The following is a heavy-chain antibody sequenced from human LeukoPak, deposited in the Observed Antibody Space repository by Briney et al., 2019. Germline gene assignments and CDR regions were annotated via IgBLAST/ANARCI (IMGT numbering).Heavy chain of an antibody. V-gene: IGHV4-61*02. CDR1: GGSISSGSYY. CDR2: IYTSGPT. D-gene: IGHD1-26*01. Sequence: PSETLSLTCTVSGGSISSGSYYWSWIRQPAGRGLEWIGRIYTSGPTNYTPSLKRRVTISVDTSKHPFSLRLSSVPAPPPAVYYCASGGGWELPYNFDYWGQGTLVTVSS. CDR3: ASGGGWELPYNFDY. J-gene: IGHJ4*02.